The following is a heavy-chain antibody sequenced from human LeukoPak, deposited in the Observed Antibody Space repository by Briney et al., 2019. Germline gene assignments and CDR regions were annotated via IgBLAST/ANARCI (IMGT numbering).Heavy chain of an antibody. CDR1: GYSFTTYW. Sequence: GESLKISRKGSGYSFTTYWIGWVRQLPGKGLEWMGIIYPGDSDTRYSPSFQGQVTISADKSITTAYLQWSSLKASDTAIYYCARRSGLRSPFDPWGQGTLVTVSS. CDR2: IYPGDSDT. J-gene: IGHJ5*02. D-gene: IGHD2-15*01. V-gene: IGHV5-51*01. CDR3: ARRSGLRSPFDP.